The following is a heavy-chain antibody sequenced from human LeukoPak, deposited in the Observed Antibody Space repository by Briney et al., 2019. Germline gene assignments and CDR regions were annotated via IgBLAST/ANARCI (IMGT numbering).Heavy chain of an antibody. D-gene: IGHD3-10*01. CDR3: ARLQWFGEP. V-gene: IGHV3-7*01. CDR1: GFTFSSYW. Sequence: GGSLRLSCVASGFTFSSYWMSWVRQAPGKGPEWVANIKEDGSEKYYVDSVKGRFTVSRDNAKNSLYLQMNSLRAEDTAVYYCARLQWFGEPWGQGTLVIVSS. J-gene: IGHJ5*02. CDR2: IKEDGSEK.